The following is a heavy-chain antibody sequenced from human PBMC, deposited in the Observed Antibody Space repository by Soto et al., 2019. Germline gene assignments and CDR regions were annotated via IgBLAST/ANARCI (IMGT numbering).Heavy chain of an antibody. V-gene: IGHV5-10-1*01. J-gene: IGHJ6*02. CDR3: VSNDYYDSSGYYSSMDV. D-gene: IGHD3-22*01. Sequence: PGESLKISCKGSGYSFTSYWISWVRQMPGKGLEWMGRIDPSDSYTNYSPSFQGHVTISADKSISTAYLQWSSLKASDTAMYYCVSNDYYDSSGYYSSMDVWGQGTTVTVSS. CDR2: IDPSDSYT. CDR1: GYSFTSYW.